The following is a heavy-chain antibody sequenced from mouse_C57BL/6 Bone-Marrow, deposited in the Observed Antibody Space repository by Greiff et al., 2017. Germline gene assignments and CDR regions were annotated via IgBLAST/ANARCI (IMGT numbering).Heavy chain of an antibody. CDR2: IDPSDSYT. D-gene: IGHD1-1*02. Sequence: LKQSGAELVMPGASVKLSCKASGYTFTSYWMHWVKQRPGQGLEWIGEIDPSDSYTNYNQKFKGKSTLTVDKSSSTAYMQLSSLTSEDSAVYYCAGGWFAYWGQGTLVTVSA. CDR1: GYTFTSYW. V-gene: IGHV1-69*01. CDR3: AGGWFAY. J-gene: IGHJ3*01.